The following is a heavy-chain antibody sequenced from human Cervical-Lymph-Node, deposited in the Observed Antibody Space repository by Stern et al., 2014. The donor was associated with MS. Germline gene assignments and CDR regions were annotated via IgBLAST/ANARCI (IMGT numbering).Heavy chain of an antibody. J-gene: IGHJ5*02. D-gene: IGHD1-26*01. V-gene: IGHV2-5*01. Sequence: QITLKEYGPTLVKTTQTLTLTCDFSGFSLTTSGVGVGWIRQPQGKALEGIALLYGNDETRYSPSLKNRLSIITDTAKNQVVLTMTNMDPLDTGTYYCAHRSTSVAGAWASWGQGILVVVSS. CDR3: AHRSTSVAGAWAS. CDR2: LYGNDET. CDR1: GFSLTTSGVG.